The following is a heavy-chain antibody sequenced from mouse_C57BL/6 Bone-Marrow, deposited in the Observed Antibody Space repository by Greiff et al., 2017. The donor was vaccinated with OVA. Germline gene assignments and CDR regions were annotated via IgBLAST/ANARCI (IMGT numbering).Heavy chain of an antibody. D-gene: IGHD1-2*01. J-gene: IGHJ1*03. Sequence: DVMLVESGGGLVKPGGSLTLSCAASGFTFSSYTMSWVRQTPEKRLEWVATISGGGGNTYYPDSVKGRFTISRDNAKNTLYLQMSSLRSEDTALYYCARHGDGLWYFDVWGTGTTVTGSS. V-gene: IGHV5-9*01. CDR1: GFTFSSYT. CDR3: ARHGDGLWYFDV. CDR2: ISGGGGNT.